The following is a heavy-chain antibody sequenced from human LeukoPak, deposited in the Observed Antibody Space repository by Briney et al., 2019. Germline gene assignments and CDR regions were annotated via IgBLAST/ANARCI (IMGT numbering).Heavy chain of an antibody. CDR1: GGSFSGYY. D-gene: IGHD2-2*01. CDR3: ARLRFGYCSSTSCYPNYYYYYMDV. V-gene: IGHV4-34*01. J-gene: IGHJ6*03. Sequence: SETLSLTCAVYGGSFSGYYWSWIRQPPGKGLEWIGEINHSGSTNYNPSLKSRVTISVDTSKNQFSLKLSSVTAADTAVYYCARLRFGYCSSTSCYPNYYYYYMDVWGKGTTVTVSS. CDR2: INHSGST.